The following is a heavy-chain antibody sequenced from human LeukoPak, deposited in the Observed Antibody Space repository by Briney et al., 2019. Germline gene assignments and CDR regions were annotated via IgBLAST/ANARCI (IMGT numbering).Heavy chain of an antibody. CDR3: ARCGYDILTGAGWFDP. Sequence: PSETLSLTCAVSGGSISGSNWWSWVRQPPGKGLEWIGEIYHSGSTNYNPSLKSRVTISVDKSKNQFSLKLSSVTAADTAVYYCARCGYDILTGAGWFDPWGQGTLVAVSS. V-gene: IGHV4-4*02. J-gene: IGHJ5*02. D-gene: IGHD3-9*01. CDR2: IYHSGST. CDR1: GGSISGSNW.